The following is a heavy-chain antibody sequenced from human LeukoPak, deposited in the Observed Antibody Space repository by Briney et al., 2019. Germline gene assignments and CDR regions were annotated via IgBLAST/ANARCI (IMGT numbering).Heavy chain of an antibody. D-gene: IGHD1-14*01. CDR1: GGSIRRYY. J-gene: IGHJ6*03. CDR2: IYYSGST. CDR3: ARAGTPDYYYYMDV. Sequence: ETLSLTCTVSGGSIRRYYWSWIPPPPGKGLECIGYIYYSGSTNCNPSVGSRVTISVDTSKNQFSLKLSSVTAADTAVYYCARAGTPDYYYYMDVWGKGTTV. V-gene: IGHV4-59*01.